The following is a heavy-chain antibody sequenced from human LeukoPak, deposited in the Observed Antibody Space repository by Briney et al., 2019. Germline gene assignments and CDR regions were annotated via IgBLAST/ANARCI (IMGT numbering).Heavy chain of an antibody. J-gene: IGHJ3*02. Sequence: ASVKVSCKASGYTFTSYYMHWVRQAPGQGLEWMGIINPSGGSTSYAQKFQGRVTMTRDTFTSTVYMELSSLRSEDTAVYYCAMGSGSSSSYYAFDIWGQGTMVTVSS. D-gene: IGHD6-6*01. V-gene: IGHV1-46*01. CDR3: AMGSGSSSSYYAFDI. CDR2: INPSGGST. CDR1: GYTFTSYY.